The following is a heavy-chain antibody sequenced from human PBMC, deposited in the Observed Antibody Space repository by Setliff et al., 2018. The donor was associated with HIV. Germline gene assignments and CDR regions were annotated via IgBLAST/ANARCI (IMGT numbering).Heavy chain of an antibody. J-gene: IGHJ4*02. Sequence: PSETLSLTCNVSGGSISSGDYYWSWIRQPPGKGLEWIGYIYYSGSTYYNPSLKSRVTISVDTSKNQFSLKLNSVTAADTAVYYCARVRGSSGWYVFDYWGQGTLVTVSS. D-gene: IGHD6-19*01. V-gene: IGHV4-30-4*08. CDR3: ARVRGSSGWYVFDY. CDR2: IYYSGST. CDR1: GGSISSGDYY.